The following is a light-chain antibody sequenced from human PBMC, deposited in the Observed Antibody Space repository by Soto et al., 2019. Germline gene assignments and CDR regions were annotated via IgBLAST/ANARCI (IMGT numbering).Light chain of an antibody. CDR3: GTWDSSLSHVV. V-gene: IGLV1-51*01. CDR2: DNN. Sequence: QSVLTQPPSVSAAPGQKGTISCSGSSSNIGNNYVSWYQQLPGTAPKLLIYDNNKRPSGIPDRFSGPKSGTSATLGITGLQTGDEADYYCGTWDSSLSHVVFGGGTKLTVL. J-gene: IGLJ2*01. CDR1: SSNIGNNY.